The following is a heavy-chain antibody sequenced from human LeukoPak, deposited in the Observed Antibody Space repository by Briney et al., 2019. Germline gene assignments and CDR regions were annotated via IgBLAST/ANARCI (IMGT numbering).Heavy chain of an antibody. CDR2: IIPIFGTA. Sequence: EASVKVSCKASGGTFSSYAISWVRQASGQGLEWMGGIIPIFGTANYAQKFQGRVTITADKSTSTAYMELSSLRSEDTAVYYCARRMGAMISQTYYFDYWGQGTLVTVSS. D-gene: IGHD1-26*01. CDR1: GGTFSSYA. CDR3: ARRMGAMISQTYYFDY. J-gene: IGHJ4*02. V-gene: IGHV1-69*06.